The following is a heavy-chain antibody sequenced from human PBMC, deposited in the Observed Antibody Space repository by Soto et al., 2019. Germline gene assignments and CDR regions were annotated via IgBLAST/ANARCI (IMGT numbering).Heavy chain of an antibody. CDR3: ARGTWDIVVVPAAMPDY. V-gene: IGHV3-33*01. Sequence: SLSLSCSASGFTFNSYGMHWVRQAPGKGLEWVAVIWYDGSNKYYADSVKGRFTISRDNSKNTLYLQMNSLRAEDTAVYYCARGTWDIVVVPAAMPDYWGQGTLVTVSS. D-gene: IGHD2-2*01. CDR1: GFTFNSYG. J-gene: IGHJ4*02. CDR2: IWYDGSNK.